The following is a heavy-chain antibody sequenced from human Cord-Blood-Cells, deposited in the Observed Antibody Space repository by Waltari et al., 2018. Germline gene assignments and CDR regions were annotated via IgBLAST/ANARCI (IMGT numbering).Heavy chain of an antibody. D-gene: IGHD2-2*02. V-gene: IGHV1-69*01. CDR2: IIPICRTA. CDR1: GGPFSSYT. J-gene: IGHJ4*02. Sequence: VQLVQPGGEVKKPGSSVKVSCKASGGPFSSYTISWVRQAPGQELEWMGEIIPICRTANYAQKFHGRGSIAAHECMSTAYMGLGSLRSVDTAVYYGARGPTSCYTYWGQGTLVTVSS. CDR3: ARGPTSCYTY.